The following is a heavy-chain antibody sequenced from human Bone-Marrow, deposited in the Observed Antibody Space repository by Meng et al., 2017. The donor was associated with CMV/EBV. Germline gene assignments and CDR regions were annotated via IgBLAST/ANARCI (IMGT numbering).Heavy chain of an antibody. V-gene: IGHV5-51*01. D-gene: IGHD1-26*01. CDR1: GYSFTSYW. J-gene: IGHJ3*02. CDR2: IYPGDSDT. Sequence: GESLKISCKGSGYSFTSYWIGWVRQMPGKGLEWMGIIYPGDSDTSYSPSFQGQVTISADKSISTAYLQWSSLKASDTAMYYCRLQTRGAQNAFDIWGQGTMVTVSS. CDR3: RLQTRGAQNAFDI.